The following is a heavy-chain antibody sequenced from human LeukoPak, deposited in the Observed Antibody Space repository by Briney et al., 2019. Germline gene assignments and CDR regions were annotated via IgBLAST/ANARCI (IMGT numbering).Heavy chain of an antibody. V-gene: IGHV3-11*01. D-gene: IGHD2-15*01. CDR1: GFTFSDYY. J-gene: IGHJ3*02. CDR3: ARGLGYCSGGSCPRRAFDI. CDR2: ISSSGSTI. Sequence: PGGSLRLLCAASGFTFSDYYMSWIRQAPGKGLEWVSFISSSGSTIYYADSMKGRFTISRDNAKNSVYLQMNSLRAEGTAVYYCARGLGYCSGGSCPRRAFDIWGQGTVVTVSS.